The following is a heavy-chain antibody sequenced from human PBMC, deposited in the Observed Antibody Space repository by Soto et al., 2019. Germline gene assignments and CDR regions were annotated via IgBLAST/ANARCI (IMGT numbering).Heavy chain of an antibody. V-gene: IGHV3-64*01. J-gene: IGHJ3*02. CDR2: ISSNGGTT. CDR1: GFTFSSYT. CDR3: ARDRPGVDDAFDI. Sequence: EVQLVESGGGLVQPGGSLRLSCAASGFTFSSYTMHWVRQAPGKGLEHVSAISSNGGTTSYANSVKGRFTISRDNSKNTLYLQLGRLRAEDMAVYYCARDRPGVDDAFDIWGQGTMVTVSS. D-gene: IGHD3-10*01.